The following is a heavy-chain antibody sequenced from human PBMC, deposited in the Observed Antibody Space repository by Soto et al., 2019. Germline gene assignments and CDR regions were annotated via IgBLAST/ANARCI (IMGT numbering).Heavy chain of an antibody. CDR2: ISSSSSYI. CDR3: ARGGDCTNGVCYMYYYYGMDV. J-gene: IGHJ6*02. CDR1: GFTFSSYS. Sequence: GGSLRLSCAASGFTFSSYSMNWARQAPGKGLEWVSSISSSSSYIYYADSVKGRFTISRDNAKNSLYLQMNSLRAEDTAVYYCARGGDCTNGVCYMYYYYGMDVWGQGTTVTVSS. V-gene: IGHV3-21*01. D-gene: IGHD2-8*01.